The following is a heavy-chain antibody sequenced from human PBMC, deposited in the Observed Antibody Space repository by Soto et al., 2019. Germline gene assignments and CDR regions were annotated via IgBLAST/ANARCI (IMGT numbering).Heavy chain of an antibody. CDR2: IYYSGST. CDR1: GCSVSSGSYY. V-gene: IGHV4-61*01. J-gene: IGHJ6*02. Sequence: PSETLSLTCTVSGCSVSSGSYYWSWIRQPPGKGLEWIGYIYYSGSTNYNPSLKSRVTISVDTSKNQFSLKLSSVTAADTAVYYCARAGLLWPYGSGHLSHYYYGMDVWGQGTTVTVSS. D-gene: IGHD3-10*01. CDR3: ARAGLLWPYGSGHLSHYYYGMDV.